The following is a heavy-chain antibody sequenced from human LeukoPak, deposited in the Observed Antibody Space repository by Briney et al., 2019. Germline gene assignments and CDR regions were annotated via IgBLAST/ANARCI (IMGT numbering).Heavy chain of an antibody. V-gene: IGHV1-69*05. CDR1: GGTFSSYA. D-gene: IGHD3-10*01. CDR3: ARGDYYGSGSYVMDV. CDR2: IIPIFGTA. J-gene: IGHJ6*04. Sequence: SEKVSCKASGGTFSSYAISWVRQAPGQGLEWMGGIIPIFGTANYAQKFQGRVTITRDTSISTAYMELSSLRSEDTAVYYCARGDYYGSGSYVMDVWGKGTTVTVSS.